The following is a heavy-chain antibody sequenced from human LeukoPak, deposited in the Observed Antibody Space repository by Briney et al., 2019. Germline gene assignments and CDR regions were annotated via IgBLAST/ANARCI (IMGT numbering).Heavy chain of an antibody. D-gene: IGHD3-3*01. CDR3: AKEASYYDFWSGYLYYFDY. J-gene: IGHJ4*02. CDR1: GFTFSNYA. Sequence: GGSLRLSCTTSGFTFSNYAMSWVRQAPGKGLEWVSGINGRGDSTVYADAVKGRFTISRDNSKNTLYLQMNSLRAEDTAVYYCAKEASYYDFWSGYLYYFDYWGQGTLVTVSS. V-gene: IGHV3-23*01. CDR2: INGRGDST.